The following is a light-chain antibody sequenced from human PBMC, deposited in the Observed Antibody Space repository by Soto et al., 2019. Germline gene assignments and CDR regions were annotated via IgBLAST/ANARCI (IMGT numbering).Light chain of an antibody. Sequence: ILLTQSPATLSFSPWERSALSFSASQSVSSYLAWYQQKPGQAPRLLIYDASNRATGIPARFSGSGSGTDFTLTISSLEPEDFAVYYCQQRSNWPPITFGQGTRLEIK. CDR2: DAS. V-gene: IGKV3-11*01. CDR3: QQRSNWPPIT. CDR1: QSVSSY. J-gene: IGKJ5*01.